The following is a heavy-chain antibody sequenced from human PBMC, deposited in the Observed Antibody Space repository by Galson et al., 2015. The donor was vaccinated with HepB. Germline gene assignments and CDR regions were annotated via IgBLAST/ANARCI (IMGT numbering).Heavy chain of an antibody. CDR2: ISAYNGNT. Sequence: SVKVSCKASGYTFTSYGISWVRQAPGQGLEWMGWISAYNGNTNYAQKLQGRVTMTTDTSTSTAYMELRSLRSDDTAVYYCARVLRYFDWRAAYCYYYMDVWGKGTTVTVSS. CDR1: GYTFTSYG. V-gene: IGHV1-18*01. J-gene: IGHJ6*03. D-gene: IGHD3-9*01. CDR3: ARVLRYFDWRAAYCYYYMDV.